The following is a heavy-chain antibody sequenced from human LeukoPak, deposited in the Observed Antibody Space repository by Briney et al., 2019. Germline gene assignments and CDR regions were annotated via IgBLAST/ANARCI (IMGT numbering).Heavy chain of an antibody. CDR1: GGTTSSYL. Sequence: PSETLSCKGTVSGGTTSSYLWSWIGQSPGKGLEWIANIFYSGSPNYNPSLRSRVTISFDTSKTQFSLKLSSLTAADTGVYCCARVGHRAAAGIYYY. D-gene: IGHD6-13*01. J-gene: IGHJ6*01. V-gene: IGHV4-59*08. CDR3: ARVGHRAAAGIYYY. CDR2: IFYSGSP.